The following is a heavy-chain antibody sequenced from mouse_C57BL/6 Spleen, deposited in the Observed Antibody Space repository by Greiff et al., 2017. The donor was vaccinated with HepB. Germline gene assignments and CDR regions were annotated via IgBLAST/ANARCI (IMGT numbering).Heavy chain of an antibody. CDR3: ARWGTGNWFAY. D-gene: IGHD4-1*01. CDR1: GYTFTSYW. Sequence: VQLQQPGAELVMPGASVKLSCKASGYTFTSYWMHWVKQRPGQGLEWIGEIDPSDSYTNYNQKFKGKSTLTVDKSSSTAYMQLSSLTSEDSAVYYCARWGTGNWFAYWGQGTLVTVSA. J-gene: IGHJ3*01. V-gene: IGHV1-69*01. CDR2: IDPSDSYT.